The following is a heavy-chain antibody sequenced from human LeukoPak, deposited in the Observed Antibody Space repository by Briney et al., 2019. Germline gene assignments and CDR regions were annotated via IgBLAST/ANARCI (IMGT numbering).Heavy chain of an antibody. CDR2: ISVGGDTT. Sequence: GGSLRLSCAASGFTFSSYLMSWARQAPGKGLEWVSTISVGGDTTFYADSVKGRFTISRGNSQHTLYLQMNSLRAEDTAVYYCAKGGSGSYYDRIDFWGQGTLVTVSS. J-gene: IGHJ4*02. CDR1: GFTFSSYL. D-gene: IGHD1-26*01. V-gene: IGHV3-23*01. CDR3: AKGGSGSYYDRIDF.